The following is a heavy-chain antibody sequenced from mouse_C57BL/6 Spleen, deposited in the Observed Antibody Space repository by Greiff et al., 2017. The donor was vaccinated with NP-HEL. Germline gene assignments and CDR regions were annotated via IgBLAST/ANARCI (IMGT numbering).Heavy chain of an antibody. CDR3: ARGWLRGNFDY. V-gene: IGHV3-6*01. J-gene: IGHJ2*01. D-gene: IGHD2-2*01. Sequence: EVKLQESGPGLVKPSQSLSLTCSVTGYSITSGYYWNWIRQFPGNKLEWMGYISYDGSNNYNPSLNNRISITRDTSKNQCFLKLNSVTTEDTATYYCARGWLRGNFDYWGQGTTLTVSS. CDR1: GYSITSGYY. CDR2: ISYDGSN.